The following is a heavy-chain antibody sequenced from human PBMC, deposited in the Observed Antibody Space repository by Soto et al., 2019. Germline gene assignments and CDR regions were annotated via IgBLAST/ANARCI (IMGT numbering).Heavy chain of an antibody. J-gene: IGHJ4*02. V-gene: IGHV4-59*01. CDR2: IYYSGTT. CDR1: GGSISSYY. CDR3: ARDSYCGGDCYDY. D-gene: IGHD2-21*01. Sequence: PSETLSLTCTVSGGSISSYYWSWIRQPPGKGLEWIGYIYYSGTTSYNPSLKSRVTMSVDTFKNQVSLKLSSVTAADTAVYYCARDSYCGGDCYDYWGQGTQVTVS.